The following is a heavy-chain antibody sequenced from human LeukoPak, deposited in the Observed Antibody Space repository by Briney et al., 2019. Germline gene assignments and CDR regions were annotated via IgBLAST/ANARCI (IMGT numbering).Heavy chain of an antibody. V-gene: IGHV4-39*07. CDR3: ARGLYSLRYLDYYGMDV. D-gene: IGHD3-9*01. J-gene: IGHJ6*02. CDR1: GGSISSSSYY. CDR2: IYYSGST. Sequence: SETLSLTCTVSGGSISSSSYYWGWIRQPPGKGLEWIGSIYYSGSTYYNPSLKSRVTISVDTSKNQFSLKLSSVTAADTAVYYCARGLYSLRYLDYYGMDVWGQGTTVTVSS.